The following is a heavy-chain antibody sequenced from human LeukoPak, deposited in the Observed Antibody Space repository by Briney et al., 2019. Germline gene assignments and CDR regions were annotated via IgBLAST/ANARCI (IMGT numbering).Heavy chain of an antibody. J-gene: IGHJ5*02. CDR1: GYTLTELS. CDR3: TTSGENSSGYYH. CDR2: FDPEDGET. V-gene: IGHV1-24*01. Sequence: ASVKVSCKVSGYTLTELSMHWVRQAPGKGLEWMGGFDPEDGETIYAQKFQGRVTMTEDTSIDTAYMELSSLRSEDTAVYYCTTSGENSSGYYHWGQGTLVTVSS. D-gene: IGHD3-22*01.